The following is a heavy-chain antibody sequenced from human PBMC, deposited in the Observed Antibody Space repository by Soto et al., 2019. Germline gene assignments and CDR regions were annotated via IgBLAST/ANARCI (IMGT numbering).Heavy chain of an antibody. CDR3: ARGGLLWFGELLYFDY. Sequence: QVQLQESGPGLVKPSQTLSLTCTVSGGSISSGGYYWSWIRQHPGKGLEWIGYIYYSGSTYYNPSLKSRGTISVDTSKNQFSLKLSSVTAADTAVYYCARGGLLWFGELLYFDYWGQGTLVTVSS. J-gene: IGHJ4*02. CDR1: GGSISSGGYY. D-gene: IGHD3-10*01. V-gene: IGHV4-31*03. CDR2: IYYSGST.